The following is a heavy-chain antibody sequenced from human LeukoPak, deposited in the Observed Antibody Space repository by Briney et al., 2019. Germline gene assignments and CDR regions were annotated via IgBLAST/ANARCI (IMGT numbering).Heavy chain of an antibody. V-gene: IGHV4-31*03. D-gene: IGHD6-13*01. CDR1: GGSISSGGYY. J-gene: IGHJ3*02. Sequence: SQTLSLTCTVSGGSISSGGYYWSWIRQHPGKGLEWIGYIYYSGSTYYNPSLKSRVTISVDTSKNQFSLKLSSVTAADTAVYYCARGCPVTSSSSWYAARFNDAFDIWGQGTMVTVSS. CDR2: IYYSGST. CDR3: ARGCPVTSSSSWYAARFNDAFDI.